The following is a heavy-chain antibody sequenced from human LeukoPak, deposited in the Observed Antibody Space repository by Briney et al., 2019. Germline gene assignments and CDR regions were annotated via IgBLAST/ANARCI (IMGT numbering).Heavy chain of an antibody. Sequence: SETLSLTCTVSGGSISSGGYYWSWIRQHPGKGLEWIGYIYYSGSTYYNPSLKSRVTISVDTSKNQFSLKLSSVTAADTAVYYCARGLVVPAAPVGWYFDLWGRGTLVTVPS. J-gene: IGHJ2*01. CDR1: GGSISSGGYY. D-gene: IGHD2-2*01. V-gene: IGHV4-31*03. CDR2: IYYSGST. CDR3: ARGLVVPAAPVGWYFDL.